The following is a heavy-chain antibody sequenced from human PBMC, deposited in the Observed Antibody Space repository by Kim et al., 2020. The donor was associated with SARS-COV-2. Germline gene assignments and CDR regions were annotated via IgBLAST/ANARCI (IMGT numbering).Heavy chain of an antibody. CDR2: T. V-gene: IGHV1-3*01. J-gene: IGHJ6*02. Sequence: TKYSQKVQGRVTITRDTSASTAYMGLSSLKSEDTAVYYCARVSTPYAMDVWGQGTTVTVSS. CDR3: ARVSTPYAMDV.